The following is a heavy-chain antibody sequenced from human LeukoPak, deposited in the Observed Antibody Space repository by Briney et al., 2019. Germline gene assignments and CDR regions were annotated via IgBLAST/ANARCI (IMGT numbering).Heavy chain of an antibody. Sequence: PSETLSLTCAVYGGSFSGYYWSWIRQPPGKGLEWIGEINHSGSTNYNPSLKSRVTISVDTSKNQFSLKLSSVTAADTAVYYCARGMYNFLDSNFDYWGQGTLVTVSS. D-gene: IGHD1-20*01. V-gene: IGHV4-34*01. CDR2: INHSGST. J-gene: IGHJ4*02. CDR1: GGSFSGYY. CDR3: ARGMYNFLDSNFDY.